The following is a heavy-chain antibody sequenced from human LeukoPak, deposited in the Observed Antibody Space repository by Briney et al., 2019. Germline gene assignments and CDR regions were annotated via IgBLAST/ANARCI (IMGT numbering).Heavy chain of an antibody. CDR1: GFTFSSYG. CDR2: IRYDGSNK. J-gene: IGHJ4*02. Sequence: PGGSLGLSCAASGFTFSSYGMHWVRQAPGKGLEWVAFIRYDGSNKYYADSVKGRFTISRDNSKNTLYLQMNSLRAEDTAVYYCAKPDPYSGSYYYYFDYWGQGTLVTVSS. V-gene: IGHV3-30*02. D-gene: IGHD1-26*01. CDR3: AKPDPYSGSYYYYFDY.